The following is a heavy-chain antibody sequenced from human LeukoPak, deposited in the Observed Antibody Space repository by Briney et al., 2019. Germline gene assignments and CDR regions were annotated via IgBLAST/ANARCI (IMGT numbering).Heavy chain of an antibody. CDR2: ISSSSYI. CDR1: GFSFSTYS. Sequence: GGSLRLSCAASGFSFSTYSMNWVRQAPGKGLEWVSSISSSSYIYYVDSVKGRFTISRDNAKNSLYLQMNSLRAEDTAVYYCVRGGEIYYNYYMDVWGKGTTVTVSS. V-gene: IGHV3-21*01. CDR3: VRGGEIYYNYYMDV. J-gene: IGHJ6*03. D-gene: IGHD5-24*01.